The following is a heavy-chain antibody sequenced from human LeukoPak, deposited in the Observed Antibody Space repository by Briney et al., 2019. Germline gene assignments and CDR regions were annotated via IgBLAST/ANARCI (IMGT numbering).Heavy chain of an antibody. CDR1: GFTFSSYA. J-gene: IGHJ4*02. D-gene: IGHD6-19*01. Sequence: GGSLRLSCAASGFTFSSYAMSWVRQAPGKGLEWVSAISGSGGSTYYADSVKGRFTISRDNAKNSLYLQMNSLRAEDTAVYYCARDPRWAVAGKTHIDYWGQGTLVTVSS. V-gene: IGHV3-23*01. CDR2: ISGSGGST. CDR3: ARDPRWAVAGKTHIDY.